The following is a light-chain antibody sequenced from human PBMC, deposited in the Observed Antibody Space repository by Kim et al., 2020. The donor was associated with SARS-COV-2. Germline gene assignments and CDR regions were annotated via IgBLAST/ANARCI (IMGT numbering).Light chain of an antibody. Sequence: ELTQPPSASGTPGQRVTISCSGSSSNIGSNTVNWYQQLPGTAPKLLIYSNNQRPSGVPDRFSGSKSGTSASLGISGLQSEDEADYYCAAWDDSLNGAVFGGGTQLTVL. CDR3: AAWDDSLNGAV. CDR1: SSNIGSNT. J-gene: IGLJ7*01. CDR2: SNN. V-gene: IGLV1-44*01.